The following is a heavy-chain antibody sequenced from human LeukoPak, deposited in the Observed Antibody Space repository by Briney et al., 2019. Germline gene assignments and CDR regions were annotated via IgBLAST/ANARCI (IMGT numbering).Heavy chain of an antibody. CDR1: GFTFSSYA. Sequence: PGGSLRLSCAASGFTFSSYAMHWVRQAPGKGLEWVAVISYDGSNKYYADSVKGRFTISRDNAQNSLYLQMNSLRVEDTAVYYCARDGGNYTSSGYPADYWGQGTLVTVSS. D-gene: IGHD3-22*01. CDR3: ARDGGNYTSSGYPADY. CDR2: ISYDGSNK. V-gene: IGHV3-30-3*01. J-gene: IGHJ4*02.